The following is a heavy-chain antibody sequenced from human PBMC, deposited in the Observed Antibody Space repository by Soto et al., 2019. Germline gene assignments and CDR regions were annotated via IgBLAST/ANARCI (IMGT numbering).Heavy chain of an antibody. J-gene: IGHJ4*02. V-gene: IGHV3-11*06. Sequence: QAQLVESGGGLVKPGGSLRLSCAASGFTFSDYYMSWVRQAPGKGREWLSYISQTSTYTAYADSMRGRFTISKDNAKNSLYLQMNSLRVEDTAVYYCTTAERGKTGTRIWGQGTLVTVSS. CDR1: GFTFSDYY. D-gene: IGHD1-1*01. CDR3: TTAERGKTGTRI. CDR2: ISQTSTYT.